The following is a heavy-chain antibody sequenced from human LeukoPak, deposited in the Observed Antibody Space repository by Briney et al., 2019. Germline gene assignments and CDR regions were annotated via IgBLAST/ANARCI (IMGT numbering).Heavy chain of an antibody. CDR3: ARVTGTKVDY. D-gene: IGHD1-7*01. CDR2: INHSGST. J-gene: IGHJ4*02. CDR1: GGSFSGYY. Sequence: SETLSLTCAVYGGSFSGYYWSWIRQPPGKGLEWIGEINHSGSTNYNPSLKSRVTISVDTSKNQFSLKLSSVTAADTAVYYCARVTGTKVDYWGQGTLATVSS. V-gene: IGHV4-34*01.